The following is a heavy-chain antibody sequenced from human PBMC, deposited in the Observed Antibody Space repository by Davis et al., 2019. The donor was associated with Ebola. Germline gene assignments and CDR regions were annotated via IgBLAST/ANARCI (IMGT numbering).Heavy chain of an antibody. J-gene: IGHJ3*02. Sequence: GGSLRLSCAASGFSFSTYGMHWVRQAPGKGLEWVAFVRYDESKKYYADSVKGRFTISRDNSKNTLYLQMNSLRAEDTAVYYCACSSWYGYDAFDIWGQGTMVTVSS. CDR2: VRYDESKK. CDR1: GFSFSTYG. V-gene: IGHV3-30*02. CDR3: ACSSWYGYDAFDI. D-gene: IGHD6-13*01.